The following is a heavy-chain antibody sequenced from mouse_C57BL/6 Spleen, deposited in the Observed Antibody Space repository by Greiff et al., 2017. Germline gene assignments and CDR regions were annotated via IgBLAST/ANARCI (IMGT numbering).Heavy chain of an antibody. J-gene: IGHJ3*01. V-gene: IGHV5-6*01. CDR2: ISSGGSYT. Sequence: EVQVVESGGDLVKPGGSLKLSCAASGFTFSSYGMSWVRQTPDKRLEWVATISSGGSYTYYPDSVKGRFTISRDNAKNTLYLQMSSLKSEDTAMYYCARQAHYGSSPAWFAYWGQGTLVTVSA. D-gene: IGHD1-1*01. CDR1: GFTFSSYG. CDR3: ARQAHYGSSPAWFAY.